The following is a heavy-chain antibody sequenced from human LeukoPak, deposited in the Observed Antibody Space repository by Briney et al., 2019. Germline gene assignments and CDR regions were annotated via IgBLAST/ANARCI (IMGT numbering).Heavy chain of an antibody. CDR1: GFTFSSYG. J-gene: IGHJ4*02. CDR2: ISYDGSNK. V-gene: IGHV3-30*18. CDR3: ANGDNYFDY. Sequence: GGSLRLSCAASGFTFSSYGMHWVRQAPGKGLEWVAVISYDGSNKYYADSVKGRFTISRDNSKNTLYLQMNSLRAEDTAVYYCANGDNYFDYWGQGTLVTVSS. D-gene: IGHD4-17*01.